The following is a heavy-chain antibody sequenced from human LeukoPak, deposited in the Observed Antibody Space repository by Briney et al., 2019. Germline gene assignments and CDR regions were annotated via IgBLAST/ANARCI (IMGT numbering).Heavy chain of an antibody. V-gene: IGHV4-39*01. CDR2: IYYSGSS. CDR1: GGSISSSSYY. D-gene: IGHD3-10*01. CDR3: ASNNVLLWFGELF. J-gene: IGHJ4*02. Sequence: SETLSLTCTVSGGSISSSSYYWGWIRQPPGKGLVWIGSIYYSGSSYYHPSLQVRVTISVDTSKNQSSLKLSSVTAADTAVYYCASNNVLLWFGELFWGQGTLVTVSS.